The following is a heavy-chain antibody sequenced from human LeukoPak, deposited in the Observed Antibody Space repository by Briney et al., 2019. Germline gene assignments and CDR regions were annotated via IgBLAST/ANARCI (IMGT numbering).Heavy chain of an antibody. Sequence: ASVKVSCKASGYTFTGYYMHWVRQAPGQGLEWMGRINPNSGGTNYAQKFQGRVTMTRDTSISTAYMELSRLRSDDTAVYYCARDSEAQPKYYYYYMDVWGKGTTVTVSS. V-gene: IGHV1-2*06. D-gene: IGHD1-1*01. J-gene: IGHJ6*03. CDR3: ARDSEAQPKYYYYYMDV. CDR2: INPNSGGT. CDR1: GYTFTGYY.